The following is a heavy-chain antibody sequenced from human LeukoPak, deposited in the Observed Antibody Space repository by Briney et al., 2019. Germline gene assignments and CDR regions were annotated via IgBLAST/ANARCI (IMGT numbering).Heavy chain of an antibody. CDR3: ARGGGSYAFDY. CDR1: GGSFSGYY. D-gene: IGHD1-26*01. CDR2: INHSGST. J-gene: IGHJ4*02. Sequence: SETLSLTCAVYGGSFSGYYWSWIRQPPGRGLEWIGEINHSGSTNYNPSLKSRVTMSVDTSKNQFSLKLSSVTAADTAVYYCARGGGSYAFDYWGQGTLVTVSS. V-gene: IGHV4-34*01.